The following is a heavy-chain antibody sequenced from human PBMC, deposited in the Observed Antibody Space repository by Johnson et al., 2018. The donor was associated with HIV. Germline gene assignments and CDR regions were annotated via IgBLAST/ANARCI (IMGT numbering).Heavy chain of an antibody. J-gene: IGHJ3*02. CDR3: AKEEEDAFDI. CDR1: GFTVSSNY. V-gene: IGHV3-30*02. Sequence: QVQLVESGGGLIQPGGSLRLSCAASGFTVSSNYMSWVRQAPGKGLEWVAFIRYDGSNKYYADSVKGRFTISRDNSKNTLYLQMNSLRAEDTAVYYCAKEEEDAFDIWGQGTMVTVSS. CDR2: IRYDGSNK.